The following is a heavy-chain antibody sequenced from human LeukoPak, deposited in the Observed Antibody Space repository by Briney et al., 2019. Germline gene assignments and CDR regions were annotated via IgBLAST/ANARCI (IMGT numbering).Heavy chain of an antibody. V-gene: IGHV3-21*04. CDR3: ARDTYTSGWYAGWNY. CDR2: ISTSSSYI. CDR1: GFTFSRSC. D-gene: IGHD6-19*01. J-gene: IGHJ4*02. Sequence: GGSLRLSCAASGFTFSRSCMNWVRQAPGKGLEWVSSISTSSSYIYYADSVKGRFTISRNNGKNSLYLQMNSLRAEDTAVYYCARDTYTSGWYAGWNYWGQGTLVTVSS.